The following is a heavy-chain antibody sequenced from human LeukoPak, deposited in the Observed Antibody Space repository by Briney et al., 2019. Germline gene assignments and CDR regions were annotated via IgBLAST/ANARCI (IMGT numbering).Heavy chain of an antibody. CDR3: ARVDTTFGVVIDY. CDR2: INHSGST. Sequence: SGTLSLTCAVYGGSFSGYYWSWIRQPPGKGLEWIGEINHSGSTNYNPSLKSRVTISVDTSKNQFSLKLSSVTAADTAVYYCARVDTTFGVVIDYWGQGTLVTASS. J-gene: IGHJ4*02. V-gene: IGHV4-34*01. D-gene: IGHD3-3*01. CDR1: GGSFSGYY.